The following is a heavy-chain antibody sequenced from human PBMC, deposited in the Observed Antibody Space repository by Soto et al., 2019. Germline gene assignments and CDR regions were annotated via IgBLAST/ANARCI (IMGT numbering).Heavy chain of an antibody. D-gene: IGHD6-19*01. J-gene: IGHJ5*02. Sequence: ASVKVSCKASGYTFTSYDINWVRQATGQGLEWMGWMNPNSGNTGYAQKFQGRVTMTRNTSISTAYMELSSLRSEDTAVYYCARGARYSSGWSDNWFDPWGQGTLVTVSS. CDR1: GYTFTSYD. CDR3: ARGARYSSGWSDNWFDP. CDR2: MNPNSGNT. V-gene: IGHV1-8*01.